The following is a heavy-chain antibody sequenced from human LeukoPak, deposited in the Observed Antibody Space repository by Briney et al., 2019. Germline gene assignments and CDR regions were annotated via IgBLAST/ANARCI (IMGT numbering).Heavy chain of an antibody. CDR2: INPNSGGT. CDR1: GYTFTGYY. V-gene: IGHV1-2*02. CDR3: ARDVAIIAGSGWYTRYRYDY. D-gene: IGHD6-19*01. J-gene: IGHJ4*02. Sequence: ASVKVSCKASGYTFTGYYMHWVRQAPGQGLEWMGWINPNSGGTNYAQKFQGRVTMTRDTSIRTAYMELSRLRSDDTAVYYCARDVAIIAGSGWYTRYRYDYWGQGTLVTVSS.